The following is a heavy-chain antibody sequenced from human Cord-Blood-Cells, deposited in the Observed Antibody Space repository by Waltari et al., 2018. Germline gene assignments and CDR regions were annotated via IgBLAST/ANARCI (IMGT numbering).Heavy chain of an antibody. J-gene: IGHJ6*03. CDR1: GYPFTGHY. CDR2: INPNSGGT. V-gene: IGHV1-2*02. CDR3: ARGGHTAMVYYYYYMDV. D-gene: IGHD5-18*01. Sequence: QVQLLQAGAEVQKPGASVQLHCKAFGYPFTGHYMHLVRPAPGPGLEWKGWINPNSGGTNYAQKFQVRVTMTRDTSISTAYMELSRLRSDDTAVYYCARGGHTAMVYYYYYMDVWGKGTTVTVSS.